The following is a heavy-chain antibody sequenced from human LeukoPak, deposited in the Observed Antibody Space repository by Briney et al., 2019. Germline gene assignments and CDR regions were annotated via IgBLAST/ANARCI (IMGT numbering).Heavy chain of an antibody. Sequence: GGSLRLSCAASGXSVSSNYMSWIRQAPGKGLEWVSIIYSGGSTDYADSVKGRFTISRDNPKNTVCLQMNSLRAEDTAVYYCARGLIATGLGSFDYWGQGTLVTVSS. CDR1: GXSVSSNY. D-gene: IGHD6-13*01. CDR3: ARGLIATGLGSFDY. V-gene: IGHV3-53*01. J-gene: IGHJ4*02. CDR2: IYSGGST.